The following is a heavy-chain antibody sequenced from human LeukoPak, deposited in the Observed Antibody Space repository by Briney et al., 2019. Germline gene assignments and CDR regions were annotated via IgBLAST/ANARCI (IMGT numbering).Heavy chain of an antibody. CDR3: ARAEGNYYDSSTGDY. V-gene: IGHV3-20*04. CDR2: INWNGGRT. J-gene: IGHJ4*02. CDR1: GFTLDDYG. Sequence: GGSLRLSCAASGFTLDDYGMSWARHAPGKGLEWVSGINWNGGRTGYADSVKGRFTISRDNAKNSMYLQMNSLRAEDTALYYCARAEGNYYDSSTGDYWGQGNLVTVSS. D-gene: IGHD3-22*01.